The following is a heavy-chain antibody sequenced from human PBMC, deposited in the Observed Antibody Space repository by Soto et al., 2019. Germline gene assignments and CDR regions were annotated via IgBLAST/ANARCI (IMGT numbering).Heavy chain of an antibody. D-gene: IGHD3-3*01. CDR1: GCTFDEYA. V-gene: IGHV3-9*01. Sequence: GRSRRLSCAASGCTFDEYAMHWVRQAPGKGLEWVSGISWNSGSIGYADSVKGRFTISRDNAKNSLYLQMNSLRAEDTALYYCAKMNWTGYYSHNFDYWGQGSLVIVSS. CDR3: AKMNWTGYYSHNFDY. CDR2: ISWNSGSI. J-gene: IGHJ4*02.